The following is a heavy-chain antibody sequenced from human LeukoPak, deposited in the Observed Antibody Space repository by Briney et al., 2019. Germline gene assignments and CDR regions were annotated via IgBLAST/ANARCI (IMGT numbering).Heavy chain of an antibody. CDR1: GFTFDDYG. Sequence: GGSLRLSCAASGFTFDDYGMNWVRQAPGKGLEWVSYISSSSSTIYYADSVKGRFTISRDNAKNSLYLQMNSLRAEDTAVYYCAKVATIFGVDNFDYWGQGTLVTVPS. J-gene: IGHJ4*02. CDR2: ISSSSSTI. CDR3: AKVATIFGVDNFDY. V-gene: IGHV3-48*01. D-gene: IGHD3-3*01.